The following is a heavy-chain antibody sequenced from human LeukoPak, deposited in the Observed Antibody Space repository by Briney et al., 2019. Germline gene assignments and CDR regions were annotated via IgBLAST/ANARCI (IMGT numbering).Heavy chain of an antibody. J-gene: IGHJ4*02. V-gene: IGHV3-30*04. CDR2: ISYDGSNK. Sequence: GRSLRLSCAASGFTFSSYAMHWVRQAPGKGLEWVAVISYDGSNKYYADSVKGRFTISRDNSKNTLYLQMNSLRAEDTAVYYCARDRGFLQWPTDYYFDYWGQGTLVTVSS. D-gene: IGHD4-11*01. CDR1: GFTFSSYA. CDR3: ARDRGFLQWPTDYYFDY.